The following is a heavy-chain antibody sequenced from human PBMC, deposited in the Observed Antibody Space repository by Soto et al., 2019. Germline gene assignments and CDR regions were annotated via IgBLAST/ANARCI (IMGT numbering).Heavy chain of an antibody. J-gene: IGHJ4*02. CDR2: FETGGNGGLT. Sequence: VPLLESGGGLEQPGGSLRLSCAASGFTFSSYSMSWVRQAPGKGLAWVSGFETGGNGGLTYYADSVKGRFTISRDNSKNTLFLQMNCLRDEDTAVYYCAKKVNSGSGSQFFDYWGQGALVTVSS. CDR1: GFTFSSYS. CDR3: AKKVNSGSGSQFFDY. D-gene: IGHD3-10*01. V-gene: IGHV3-23*01.